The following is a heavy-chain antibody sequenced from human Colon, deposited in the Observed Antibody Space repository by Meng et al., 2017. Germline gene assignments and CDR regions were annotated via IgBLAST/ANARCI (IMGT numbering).Heavy chain of an antibody. CDR1: GFALSGVT. V-gene: IGHV2-5*02. D-gene: IGHD7-27*01. CDR2: IYWDYDK. Sequence: QITLKESGSTLVKPTQTLTLTCSIAGFALSGVTVALIRQPPGTALECLAVIYWDYDKRYRQSLESRLTITKDTSKNQVVLTMTNVDPVDTATYYCARARELWGRPLPSPFDYWGPETLVTVSS. CDR3: ARARELWGRPLPSPFDY. J-gene: IGHJ4*02.